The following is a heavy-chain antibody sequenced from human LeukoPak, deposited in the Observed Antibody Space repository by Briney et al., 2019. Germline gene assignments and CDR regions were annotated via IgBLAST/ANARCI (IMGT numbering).Heavy chain of an antibody. D-gene: IGHD2-2*01. CDR1: EYTFTDYY. V-gene: IGHV1-2*02. CDR2: INPISGGT. Sequence: ASVKVSCKASEYTFTDYYLHLVRQAPGQGFEWMGWINPISGGTNYVQKFQGRVTMTRDTSISTAYMELSRLRSDDTAVYYCARANFLSCSSTSCLFDYWGQGTLVTVSS. J-gene: IGHJ4*02. CDR3: ARANFLSCSSTSCLFDY.